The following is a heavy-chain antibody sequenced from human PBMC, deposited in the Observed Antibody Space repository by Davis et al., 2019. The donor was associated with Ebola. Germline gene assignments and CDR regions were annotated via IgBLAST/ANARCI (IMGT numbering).Heavy chain of an antibody. J-gene: IGHJ4*02. CDR1: GFTFRNYA. D-gene: IGHD3-3*01. CDR2: VSHSEREK. CDR3: ARAVFHEVLDY. V-gene: IGHV3-30*04. Sequence: PGGSLRLSCAASGFTFRNYAMHWVCQAPGKGPEWVAVVSHSEREKFYADSVKGRFTISRDNSENTLYRQMNSLTADDTAVYYCARAVFHEVLDYWGQGTPVTVSP.